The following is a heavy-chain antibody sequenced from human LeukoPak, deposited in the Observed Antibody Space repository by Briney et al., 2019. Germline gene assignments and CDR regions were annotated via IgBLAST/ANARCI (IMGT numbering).Heavy chain of an antibody. CDR3: ARLNHSERKGYFSPNGFDI. Sequence: SETLSLTCTVSGGSIRTSPWTWIRQPPGKGLEYIGYLNYTGNANYSPSLKSRVTMSLDTSKKQFSLKLRSVTAAATAVYYCARLNHSERKGYFSPNGFDIWGQGTMVTVSS. CDR2: LNYTGNA. V-gene: IGHV4-59*08. D-gene: IGHD2-21*01. CDR1: GGSIRTSP. J-gene: IGHJ3*02.